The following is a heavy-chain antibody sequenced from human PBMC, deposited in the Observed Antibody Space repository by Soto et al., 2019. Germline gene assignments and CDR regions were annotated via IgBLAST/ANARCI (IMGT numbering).Heavy chain of an antibody. CDR1: GFTFSTYS. D-gene: IGHD2-15*01. CDR3: ARGKVLLY. CDR2: ISGGSSYI. V-gene: IGHV3-21*01. J-gene: IGHJ4*02. Sequence: EVQLVESGGGLVKPGGSLRLSCAASGFTFSTYSMNWVRQAPGKGLEWVSSISGGSSYIYYADSVKGRFTISRDNAKNSLYLQMSSLRAEDTAVYYSARGKVLLYWGQGTLVTVSS.